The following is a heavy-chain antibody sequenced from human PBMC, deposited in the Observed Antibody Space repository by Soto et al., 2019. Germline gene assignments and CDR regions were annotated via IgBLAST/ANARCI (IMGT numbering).Heavy chain of an antibody. CDR1: GLIFGNYW. J-gene: IGHJ4*02. Sequence: EGQLVGSGGGLVQPGGSLRLSCAASGLIFGNYWMHWVRQAPGKGLVWVSRINSDGSSTNYADSVKGRFTISRDNAKNTLFLQMDSLRAEDTAVYYCARESSGYSCYFDYWGQGTLVTVSS. CDR2: INSDGSST. D-gene: IGHD5-12*01. CDR3: ARESSGYSCYFDY. V-gene: IGHV3-74*01.